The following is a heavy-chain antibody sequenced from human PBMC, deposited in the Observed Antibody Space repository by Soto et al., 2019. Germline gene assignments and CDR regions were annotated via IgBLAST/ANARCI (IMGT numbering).Heavy chain of an antibody. D-gene: IGHD2-8*01. CDR3: ARGLGYCSNGVCYDAFDV. J-gene: IGHJ3*01. CDR2: FNPHSGAT. CDR1: GYSFTGHY. Sequence: GASVKVSCKASGYSFTGHYIHWVRQAPGQGLEWMGWFNPHSGATNYAASFQGRVTMTRDTSISTAYMELSRLRSDDTAVYHCARGLGYCSNGVCYDAFDVWGQGTMVTVSS. V-gene: IGHV1-2*02.